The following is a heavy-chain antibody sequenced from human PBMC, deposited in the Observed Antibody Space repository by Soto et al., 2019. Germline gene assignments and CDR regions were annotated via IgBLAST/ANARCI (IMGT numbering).Heavy chain of an antibody. Sequence: EVQLVESGGGLVKPGGSLRLSCAASGFTFSNAWMNWVRQAPGKGLEWVGRIKSKTDGGTTDYAAPVKGRFTISRDDLKNTLYLQMNSLKTEDTAVYYCTTAKVDDYGGNSLSYYYYYGMDVWGQGTTVTVSS. CDR2: IKSKTDGGTT. V-gene: IGHV3-15*07. D-gene: IGHD4-17*01. CDR3: TTAKVDDYGGNSLSYYYYYGMDV. J-gene: IGHJ6*02. CDR1: GFTFSNAW.